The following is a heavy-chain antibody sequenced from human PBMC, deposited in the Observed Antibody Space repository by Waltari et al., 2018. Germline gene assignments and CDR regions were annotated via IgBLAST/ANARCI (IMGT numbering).Heavy chain of an antibody. V-gene: IGHV1-69*14. CDR1: GGTFSSYA. CDR3: VRAGGYCSGGSCYYFDY. D-gene: IGHD2-15*01. Sequence: QVQLVQSGAEVKKPGSSVKVSCKASGGTFSSYAISWVRQAPGKGLEWMGGIIPIFGTANYAQKFQGRVTITADKSTSTAYMELSSLRSEDTAVYYCVRAGGYCSGGSCYYFDYWGQGTLVTVSS. CDR2: IIPIFGTA. J-gene: IGHJ4*02.